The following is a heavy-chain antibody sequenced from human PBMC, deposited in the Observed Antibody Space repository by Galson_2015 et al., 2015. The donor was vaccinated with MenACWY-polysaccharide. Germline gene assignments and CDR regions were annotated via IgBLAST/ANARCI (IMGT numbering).Heavy chain of an antibody. CDR2: IREDGSEK. J-gene: IGHJ4*02. D-gene: IGHD3-16*02. CDR1: GFTFSSYW. CDR3: TTEGSYQPIDY. V-gene: IGHV3-7*04. Sequence: SLRLSCAASGFTFSSYWMSWVRQVPGKGLEWVANIREDGSEKYYADSVKGRFTISRDSTKKSLYLQMNSLRAEDTAVYYCTTEGSYQPIDYWGQGTL.